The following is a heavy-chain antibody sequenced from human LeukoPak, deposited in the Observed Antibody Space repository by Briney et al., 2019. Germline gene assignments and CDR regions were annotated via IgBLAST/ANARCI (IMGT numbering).Heavy chain of an antibody. CDR1: GGSISSGGYY. CDR2: IYYSGST. D-gene: IGHD4-11*01. J-gene: IGHJ5*02. V-gene: IGHV4-31*03. CDR3: ARSEHIRGYSNYRGWFDP. Sequence: PSETLSLTCTVSGGSISSGGYYWSWIRQHPGKGLEWIGNIYYSGSTYYNPSLKSRVTISVDTSKNQFSLKLSSVTAADTAVYYCARSEHIRGYSNYRGWFDPWGQGTLVTVSS.